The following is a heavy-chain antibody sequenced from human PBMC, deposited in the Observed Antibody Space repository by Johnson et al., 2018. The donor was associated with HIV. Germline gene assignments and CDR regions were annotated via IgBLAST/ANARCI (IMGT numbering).Heavy chain of an antibody. CDR3: ARGYGDYSDCFDV. CDR2: IYSGGNT. J-gene: IGHJ3*01. Sequence: VQLVESGGGLIQPGGSLRLSCVASGFTVSYNYMNWVRQAPGKGLEWVSVIYSGGNTFYADSVQGRFTISRDNSKNTLDLHMNSLRVEDTAVYYCARGYGDYSDCFDVWGQGTMVTVSS. CDR1: GFTVSYNY. D-gene: IGHD4-17*01. V-gene: IGHV3-53*01.